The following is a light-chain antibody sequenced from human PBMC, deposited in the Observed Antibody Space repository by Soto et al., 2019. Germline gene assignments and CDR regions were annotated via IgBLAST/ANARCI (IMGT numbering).Light chain of an antibody. CDR1: SSNIGAGYD. CDR2: SNN. J-gene: IGLJ3*02. Sequence: QSVLTQPLSVSGAPGQRVTISCTGTSSNIGAGYDVHWYQQLPGKAPTLLIYSNNDRPSGVPDRFSGSKSGTSASLAITGLQADDEADYYCHSYDSSLSAVVFGGGTKLTVL. V-gene: IGLV1-40*01. CDR3: HSYDSSLSAVV.